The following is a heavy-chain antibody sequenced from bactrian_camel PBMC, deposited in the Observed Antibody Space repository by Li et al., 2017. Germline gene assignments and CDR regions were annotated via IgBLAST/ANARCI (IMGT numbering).Heavy chain of an antibody. Sequence: QLVESGGDSVQPGGSLRLSCVASGFPFSANHMSWVRQPPGKKLEWVSSITASGTTSYSNSARGRFTISRDNAKNTLYLQLDSLRAEDTATYYCAKGRPRLGLVAADLDRGQGTQVTVS. CDR1: GFPFSANH. CDR3: AKGRPRLGLVAADLD. V-gene: IGHV3S1*01. J-gene: IGHJ4*01. CDR2: ITASGTT. D-gene: IGHD7*01.